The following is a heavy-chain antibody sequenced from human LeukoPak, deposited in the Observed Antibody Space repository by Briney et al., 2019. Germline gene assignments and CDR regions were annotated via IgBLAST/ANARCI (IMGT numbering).Heavy chain of an antibody. D-gene: IGHD2-15*01. CDR2: ISYSGST. Sequence: SETLSLTCAVSGGSISRYYWSWIRQPPGEGLEWIGYISYSGSTNYSPSLKSRVTISIDTSKNQFSLELSSVTAADTAMYYCARGSTDIVVVVAGGKNWFDPWGQGTLVTVSS. CDR3: ARGSTDIVVVVAGGKNWFDP. CDR1: GGSISRYY. J-gene: IGHJ5*02. V-gene: IGHV4-59*08.